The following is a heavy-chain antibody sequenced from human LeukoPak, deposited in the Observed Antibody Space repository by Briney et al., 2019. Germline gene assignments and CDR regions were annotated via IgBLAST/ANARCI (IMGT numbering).Heavy chain of an antibody. D-gene: IGHD3-10*01. Sequence: SETLSLTCTVSGGSISSSSYYWGWIRQPPGKGLEWIGSIYYSGSTYYNPSLKSRVTISVDTSKNQFSLKVSSVTAADTAVYYCARVFDSGSQAYFYYMDVWGKGTTVTISS. J-gene: IGHJ6*03. CDR3: ARVFDSGSQAYFYYMDV. CDR2: IYYSGST. V-gene: IGHV4-39*07. CDR1: GGSISSSSYY.